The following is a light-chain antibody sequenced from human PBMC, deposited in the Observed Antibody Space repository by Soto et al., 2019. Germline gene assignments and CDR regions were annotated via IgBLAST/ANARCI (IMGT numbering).Light chain of an antibody. Sequence: SALTQPASVSGSPGQSITISCTGISSDVGGYNYVSWYQQHPGKAPKLMIYDVSNRPSGVSNRFSGSKSGNTASLTISGLQAEDEADYYCSSYTSSSTVVFGGGTKLTVL. CDR1: SSDVGGYNY. CDR3: SSYTSSSTVV. CDR2: DVS. J-gene: IGLJ2*01. V-gene: IGLV2-14*01.